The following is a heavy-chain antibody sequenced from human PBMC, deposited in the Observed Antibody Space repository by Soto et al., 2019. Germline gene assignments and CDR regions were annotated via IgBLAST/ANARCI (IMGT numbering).Heavy chain of an antibody. CDR2: IYYSGST. Sequence: PSETLSLTCTVSGGSISSYYWSWIRQPPGKGLEWIGYIYYSGSTNYNPSLKSRVTISVDTSKNQFSLKLSSVTAADTAVYYCAREIAVAGMGSYYFDYWGQGTLVTVSS. D-gene: IGHD6-19*01. CDR1: GGSISSYY. J-gene: IGHJ4*02. V-gene: IGHV4-59*01. CDR3: AREIAVAGMGSYYFDY.